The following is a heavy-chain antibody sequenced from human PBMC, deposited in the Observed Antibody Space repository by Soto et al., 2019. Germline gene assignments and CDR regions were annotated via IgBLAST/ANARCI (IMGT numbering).Heavy chain of an antibody. CDR1: GGSISGSY. CDR3: ARRVAVPGANIDY. V-gene: IGHV4-59*01. J-gene: IGHJ4*02. Sequence: SETLSLTCSVSGGSISGSYWSWIRQSPGKGLEWLGYVYYTGSTNYSPSLRSRVSISVDTSKNEFSLRLSSVTAADTAVYFCARRVAVPGANIDYWGQGTQVPVYS. CDR2: VYYTGST. D-gene: IGHD6-19*01.